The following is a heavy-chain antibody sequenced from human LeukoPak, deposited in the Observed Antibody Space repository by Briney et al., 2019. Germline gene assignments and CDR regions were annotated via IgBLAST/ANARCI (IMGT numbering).Heavy chain of an antibody. D-gene: IGHD6-13*01. CDR3: ARLYSSWYDY. J-gene: IGHJ4*02. CDR1: GFTVSSNY. V-gene: IGHV3-53*01. CDR2: IWSDGST. Sequence: GGSLRLSCAVSGFTVSSNYMSWVRQAPGKGLEWVSVIWSDGSTHYADSVKGRFTISRDNSKNTVYFQMNSLRAEDTAVYYCARLYSSWYDYWGQGTLVTVSS.